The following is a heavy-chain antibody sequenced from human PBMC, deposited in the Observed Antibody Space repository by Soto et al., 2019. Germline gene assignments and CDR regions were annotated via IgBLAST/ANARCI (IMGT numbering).Heavy chain of an antibody. CDR1: GFTFSSYG. CDR2: ISYDGSNK. CDR3: AKDLRDILTGYPLDY. V-gene: IGHV3-30*18. J-gene: IGHJ4*02. Sequence: PGGSLRLSCAASGFTFSSYGMHWVRQAPGKGLEWVAVISYDGSNKYYADSVKGRFTISRDNSKNTLYLQMNSLRAEDTAVYYCAKDLRDILTGYPLDYWGQGTLVTVSS. D-gene: IGHD3-9*01.